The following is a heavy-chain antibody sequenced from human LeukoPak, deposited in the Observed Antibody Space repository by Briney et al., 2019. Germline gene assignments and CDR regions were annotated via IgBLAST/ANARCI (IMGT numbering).Heavy chain of an antibody. CDR3: ARDRAYYDFWSGYLDP. CDR1: GGSISSHY. Sequence: PSETPSLTCTVSGGSISSHYWSWIRQPPGKGLEWIGYIYYSGSTNYNPSLKSRVTISVDTSKNQFSLKLSSVTAADTAVYYCARDRAYYDFWSGYLDPWGQGTLVTVSS. J-gene: IGHJ5*02. CDR2: IYYSGST. V-gene: IGHV4-59*11. D-gene: IGHD3-3*01.